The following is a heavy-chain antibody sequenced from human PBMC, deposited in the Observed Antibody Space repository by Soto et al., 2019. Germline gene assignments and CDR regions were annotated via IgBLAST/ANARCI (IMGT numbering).Heavy chain of an antibody. CDR1: GFTFSSYG. D-gene: IGHD6-19*01. J-gene: IGHJ6*02. V-gene: IGHV3-30-3*01. Sequence: PGGSLRLSCAASGFTFSSYGVHWVRQAPGKGLEWVAVISYDGSNKHYADSVKGRFTISRDNSKTTLYLQMNSLRAEDTAVYYCARDRYSSGWMGSDYYYGVDVWGQGTTVTVSS. CDR2: ISYDGSNK. CDR3: ARDRYSSGWMGSDYYYGVDV.